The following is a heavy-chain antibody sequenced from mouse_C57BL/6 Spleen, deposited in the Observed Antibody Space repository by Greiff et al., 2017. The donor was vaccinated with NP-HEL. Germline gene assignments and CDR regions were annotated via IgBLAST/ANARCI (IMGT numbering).Heavy chain of an antibody. D-gene: IGHD1-1*01. V-gene: IGHV1-20*01. CDR2: INPYNGDT. J-gene: IGHJ2*01. CDR3: ASGLVAPYFDY. CDR1: GYSFTGYF. Sequence: VQLQQSGPELVKPGDSVKISCKASGYSFTGYFMNWVMQSHGKSLEWIGRINPYNGDTFYNQKFKGKATLTVDKSSSTAHMELRSLTSEDSAVYYCASGLVAPYFDYWGQGTTLTVSS.